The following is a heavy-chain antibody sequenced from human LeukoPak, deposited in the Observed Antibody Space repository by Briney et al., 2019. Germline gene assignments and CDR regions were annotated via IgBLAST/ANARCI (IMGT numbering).Heavy chain of an antibody. CDR2: IRQDGREK. V-gene: IGHV3-7*01. CDR1: GFTFSRFW. D-gene: IGHD5-18*01. J-gene: IGHJ4*02. Sequence: PGGSLRLSCAASGFTFSRFWMIWVRQAPGKGLEWVANIRQDGREKNYVDSVKGRFTISRDNAKNSLYLQMNSLRAEDTAVYYCAREGDTAMDWGQGTLVTVSS. CDR3: AREGDTAMD.